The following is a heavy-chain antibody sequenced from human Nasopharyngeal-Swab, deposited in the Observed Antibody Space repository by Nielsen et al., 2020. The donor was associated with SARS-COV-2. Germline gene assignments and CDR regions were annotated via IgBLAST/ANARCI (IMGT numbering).Heavy chain of an antibody. Sequence: GESLKISCAASGFTFSSYSMNWVRQAPGKGLEWVSSISSSSSYIYYADSVKGRFTISRDNAKNSLYLQMNSLRAEDTAVYYCASDQAYYDSSGLDYWGQGTLVTVSS. V-gene: IGHV3-21*01. CDR2: ISSSSSYI. J-gene: IGHJ4*02. CDR3: ASDQAYYDSSGLDY. CDR1: GFTFSSYS. D-gene: IGHD3-22*01.